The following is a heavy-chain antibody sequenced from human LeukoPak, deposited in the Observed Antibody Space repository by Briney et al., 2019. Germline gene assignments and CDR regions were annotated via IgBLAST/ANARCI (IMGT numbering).Heavy chain of an antibody. D-gene: IGHD3-22*01. Sequence: GGSLRLSCAASGFTFSSYEMNWVRQAPGKGLEWASYISSSGSTIYYADSVKGRFTISRDNAKNSLYLQMNSLRAEDTAVYYCARDRKGWLLPYFDYWGQGTLVTVSS. J-gene: IGHJ4*02. CDR3: ARDRKGWLLPYFDY. V-gene: IGHV3-48*03. CDR1: GFTFSSYE. CDR2: ISSSGSTI.